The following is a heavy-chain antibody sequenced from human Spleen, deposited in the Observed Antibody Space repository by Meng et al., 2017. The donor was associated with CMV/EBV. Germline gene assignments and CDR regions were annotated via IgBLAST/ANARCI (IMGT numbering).Heavy chain of an antibody. D-gene: IGHD6-19*01. CDR1: GYTFTSYG. V-gene: IGHV1-18*01. Sequence: ASVKVSCKASGYTFTSYGISWVRQAPGQGLEWMGWISAYNGNTNYAQKLQGRVTMTTDTSTSTAYMELRSLRSDDTAVYYCARASRLYSSGWYDDAFDTWGQGTMVTVSS. J-gene: IGHJ3*02. CDR3: ARASRLYSSGWYDDAFDT. CDR2: ISAYNGNT.